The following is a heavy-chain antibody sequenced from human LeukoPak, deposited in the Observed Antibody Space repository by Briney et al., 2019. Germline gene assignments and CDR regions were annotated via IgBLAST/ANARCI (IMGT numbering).Heavy chain of an antibody. CDR1: GYTFTSYD. CDR2: MNPNSGNT. CDR3: AASLSGYYYCWFDP. V-gene: IGHV1-8*03. Sequence: ASVKVSCKASGYTFTSYDINWVRQATGQGLEWMGWMNPNSGNTGYAQKFQGRVTITRNTSISTAYMELSSLRSEDTAVYYCAASLSGYYYCWFDPWGQGTLVTVSS. D-gene: IGHD3-22*01. J-gene: IGHJ5*02.